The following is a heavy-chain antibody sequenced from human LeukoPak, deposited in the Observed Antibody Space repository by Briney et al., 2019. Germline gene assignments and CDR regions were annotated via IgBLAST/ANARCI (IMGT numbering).Heavy chain of an antibody. CDR3: AGDIGRDGYNLPFDY. D-gene: IGHD5-24*01. CDR1: GFTFSSYA. J-gene: IGHJ4*02. CDR2: ISYDGSNK. Sequence: GRSLRLSCAASGFTFSSYAMHWVRQAPGKGLEWVAVISYDGSNKYYADSVKGRFTISRDNSKNTLYLQMNSLRAEDTAVYYCAGDIGRDGYNLPFDYWGQGTLVTVSS. V-gene: IGHV3-30*01.